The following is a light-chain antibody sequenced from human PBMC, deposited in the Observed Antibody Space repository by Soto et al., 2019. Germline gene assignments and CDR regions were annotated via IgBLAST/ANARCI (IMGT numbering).Light chain of an antibody. Sequence: DIQMTQSPSSLSAPVGDRVTITCRSSQSISSYLNWYQQKPGKPPKLLIYAASSLQSGVPSRFSGSGSGTDFTLTISSLQPEDFATYYCQQSYSTPPSFGQGTKLQIK. CDR2: AAS. J-gene: IGKJ2*01. V-gene: IGKV1-39*01. CDR3: QQSYSTPPS. CDR1: QSISSY.